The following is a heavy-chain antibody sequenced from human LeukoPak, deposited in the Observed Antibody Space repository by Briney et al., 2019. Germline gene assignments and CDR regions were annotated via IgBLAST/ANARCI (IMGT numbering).Heavy chain of an antibody. J-gene: IGHJ4*02. V-gene: IGHV3-7*03. CDR2: IKQDGSEK. D-gene: IGHD3-22*01. CDR3: AKDLRPVYYYDSSGYYPLMSY. Sequence: PGGSLRLSCAASGFTFGSYWMSWVRQAPGKGLEWVANIKQDGSEKYYVDSVKGRFTISRDNSKNTLYLQMNSLRAEDTAVYYCAKDLRPVYYYDSSGYYPLMSYWSQGTLVTVSS. CDR1: GFTFGSYW.